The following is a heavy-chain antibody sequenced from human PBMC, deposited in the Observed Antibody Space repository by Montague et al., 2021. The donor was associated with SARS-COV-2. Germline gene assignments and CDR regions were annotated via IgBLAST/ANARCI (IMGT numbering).Heavy chain of an antibody. J-gene: IGHJ5*02. CDR2: VSYRGST. D-gene: IGHD3-16*02. V-gene: IGHV4-59*12. CDR1: GGSMSSYH. Sequence: SETLSLTCSVSGGSMSSYHWIWIRQPPGKGLEWIGYVSYRGSTNYNLSLRGRVTISLDTSNNRFSLRVTSVTAADTAVYYCARDVSYHYDPWGQGSLVTVSS. CDR3: ARDVSYHYDP.